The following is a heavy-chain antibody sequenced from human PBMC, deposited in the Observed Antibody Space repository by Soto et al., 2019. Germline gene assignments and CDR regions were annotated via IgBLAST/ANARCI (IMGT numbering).Heavy chain of an antibody. Sequence: GGSLRLSCAASGFTFSSYGMHWVRQAPGKGLEWMAVISYDGSNKYYADSVKGRFTISRDNSKNTLYLQMNSLRAEDTAVYYCAKAVAGANGMDVWGQGTTVTVSS. CDR3: AKAVAGANGMDV. CDR1: GFTFSSYG. D-gene: IGHD6-19*01. V-gene: IGHV3-30*18. CDR2: ISYDGSNK. J-gene: IGHJ6*02.